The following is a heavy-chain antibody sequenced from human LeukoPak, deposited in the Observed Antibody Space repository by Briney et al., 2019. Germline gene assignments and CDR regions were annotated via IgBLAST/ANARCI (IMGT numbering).Heavy chain of an antibody. V-gene: IGHV3-20*04. Sequence: GGSLRLSCAASGLTFDDYGMSWVRQAPGKGLEWVSGINWNGGSTGYADSVKGRFTISRDSAKNSLYLQMSSLRAEDTALYYCARASMVESPDYWGQGTLVTVSS. CDR2: INWNGGST. D-gene: IGHD2-15*01. CDR1: GLTFDDYG. CDR3: ARASMVESPDY. J-gene: IGHJ4*02.